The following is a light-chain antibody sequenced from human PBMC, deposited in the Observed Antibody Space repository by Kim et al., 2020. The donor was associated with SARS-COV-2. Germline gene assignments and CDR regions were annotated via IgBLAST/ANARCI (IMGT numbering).Light chain of an antibody. CDR3: QSYDSSIVV. J-gene: IGLJ2*01. Sequence: GNTVTISCTRSSGSIASHYVQWYQQRPGSSPTTVIYEDNQRPSGVPDRFSGSIDSSSNSASLTISGLKTEDEADYYCQSYDSSIVVFGGGTQLTVL. V-gene: IGLV6-57*01. CDR1: SGSIASHY. CDR2: EDN.